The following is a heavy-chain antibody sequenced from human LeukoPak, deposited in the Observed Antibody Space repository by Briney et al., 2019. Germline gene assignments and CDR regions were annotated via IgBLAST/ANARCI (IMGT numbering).Heavy chain of an antibody. CDR1: GGSFSGYY. CDR3: ARDLRYCSGGSCYRQAFDI. D-gene: IGHD2-15*01. J-gene: IGHJ3*02. Sequence: SETLSLTCAVYGGSFSGYYWSWIRQPPGKGLEWIGEINHSGSTNYNPSLKSRVTISVDTSKNQFSLKLSSVTAADTAVYYCARDLRYCSGGSCYRQAFDIWGQGTMVTVPS. V-gene: IGHV4-34*01. CDR2: INHSGST.